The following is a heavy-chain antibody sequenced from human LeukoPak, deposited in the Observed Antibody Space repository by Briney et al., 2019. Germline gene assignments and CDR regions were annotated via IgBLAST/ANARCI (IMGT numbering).Heavy chain of an antibody. D-gene: IGHD3-3*01. Sequence: GASVKVSCTASGYTLTGYYMHWGRQAPGQGLEWMGWINPNSGGTNYAQKFQGRVTMTRDTSISTAYMEVSRLRSDDTAVYYCARTGRYYDFWSGYHTPYYFDYWGQGTLVTVSS. CDR2: INPNSGGT. CDR1: GYTLTGYY. V-gene: IGHV1-2*02. CDR3: ARTGRYYDFWSGYHTPYYFDY. J-gene: IGHJ4*02.